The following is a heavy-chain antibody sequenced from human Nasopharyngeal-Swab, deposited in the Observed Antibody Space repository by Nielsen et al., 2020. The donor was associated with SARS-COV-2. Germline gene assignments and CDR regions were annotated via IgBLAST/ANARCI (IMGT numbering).Heavy chain of an antibody. J-gene: IGHJ6*03. D-gene: IGHD7-27*01. CDR2: IDHTGGT. CDR3: ARGLSGIVPAPILGLGPFYSFYYMDV. Sequence: PEKGLEWIGEIDHTGGTNYNPSLKSRVTISVDTSKNQFSLKLSSVTAADTAVYYCARGLSGIVPAPILGLGPFYSFYYMDVWGKGTTVTVSS. V-gene: IGHV4-34*01.